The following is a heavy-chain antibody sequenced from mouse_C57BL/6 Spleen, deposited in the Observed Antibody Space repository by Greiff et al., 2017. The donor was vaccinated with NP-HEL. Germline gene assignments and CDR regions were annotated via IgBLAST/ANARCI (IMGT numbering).Heavy chain of an antibody. D-gene: IGHD1-1*02. CDR3: TRDRGVGGYFDV. J-gene: IGHJ1*03. CDR1: GFTFSSYA. Sequence: EVMLVESGEGLVKPGGSLKLSCAASGFTFSSYAMSWVRQTPEKRLEWVAYISSGGDYIYYADTVKGRFTISRDNARNTLYLQMSSLKSEDTAMYYCTRDRGVGGYFDVWGTGTTVTVSS. CDR2: ISSGGDYI. V-gene: IGHV5-9-1*02.